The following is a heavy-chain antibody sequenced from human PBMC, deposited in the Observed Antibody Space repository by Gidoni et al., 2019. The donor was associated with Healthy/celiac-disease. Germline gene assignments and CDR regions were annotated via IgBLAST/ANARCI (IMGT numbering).Heavy chain of an antibody. CDR3: AKDLVIAAAGRVY. J-gene: IGHJ4*02. Sequence: EVQLLESGGGLVQPGGFLRLSCASSGCTFRSYAMSWVRQAPGKGLEWVSAISGSGGNTYYADSVKGRFTISRDYSKNTLYLQMNSLRAEDTAVYYCAKDLVIAAAGRVYWGQGTLVTVSS. V-gene: IGHV3-23*01. CDR2: ISGSGGNT. D-gene: IGHD6-13*01. CDR1: GCTFRSYA.